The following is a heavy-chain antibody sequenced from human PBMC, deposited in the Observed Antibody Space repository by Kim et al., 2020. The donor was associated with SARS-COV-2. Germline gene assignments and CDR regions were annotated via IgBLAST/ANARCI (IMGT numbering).Heavy chain of an antibody. D-gene: IGHD3-10*01. CDR2: INHSGST. V-gene: IGHV4-34*01. Sequence: SETLSLTCAVYGGSFSGYYWSWIRQPPGKGLEWIGEINHSGSTNYNPSLKSRVTISVDTSKNQFSLKLSSVTAADTAVYYCARVTMVRGVRGMDVWGQGTTVTVSS. J-gene: IGHJ6*02. CDR1: GGSFSGYY. CDR3: ARVTMVRGVRGMDV.